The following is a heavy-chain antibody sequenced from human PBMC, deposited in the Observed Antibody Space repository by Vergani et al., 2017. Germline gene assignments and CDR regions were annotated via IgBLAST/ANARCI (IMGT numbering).Heavy chain of an antibody. J-gene: IGHJ5*02. D-gene: IGHD6-13*01. CDR1: GFTLSDHV. CDR3: XTLPLQTQQQVTS. Sequence: EVQLVDSGGGLVQPGGSLRLSCAASGFTLSDHVMDCVRQGPGKGLEWVGRSRNKARSYTTEYSASVKGRFTNSRDDSRNSLYLQMNSLKTEDTAVYYCXTLPLQTQQQVTSWGQGTLVTVSS. V-gene: IGHV3-72*01. CDR2: SRNKARSYTT.